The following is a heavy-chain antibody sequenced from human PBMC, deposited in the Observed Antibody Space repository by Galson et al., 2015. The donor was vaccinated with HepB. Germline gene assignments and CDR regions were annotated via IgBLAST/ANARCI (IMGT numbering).Heavy chain of an antibody. Sequence: SLRLSCAASGFTFSSYSMNWVRQAPGKGLEWVSSISSSSSYIYYADSVKGRFTISRDNAKNSLYLQMNSLRAEDTAVYYCARVSVVVPAAIMGDTAMVRDYYYGMDVWGQGTTVTVSS. D-gene: IGHD2-2*02. CDR1: GFTFSSYS. V-gene: IGHV3-21*01. CDR3: ARVSVVVPAAIMGDTAMVRDYYYGMDV. CDR2: ISSSSSYI. J-gene: IGHJ6*02.